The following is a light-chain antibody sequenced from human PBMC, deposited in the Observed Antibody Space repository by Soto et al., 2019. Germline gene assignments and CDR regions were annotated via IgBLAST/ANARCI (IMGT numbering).Light chain of an antibody. Sequence: EIVMTQSPATLSVSPGERATLSCRASQRISSNLAWYQQKPGQAPRLLIYGASTRANGIPARFSGSVSGTEFTLTISSLQSEDFAVYYCQLYNNWPLITFGQGTRLEIK. CDR3: QLYNNWPLIT. CDR1: QRISSN. V-gene: IGKV3-15*01. J-gene: IGKJ5*01. CDR2: GAS.